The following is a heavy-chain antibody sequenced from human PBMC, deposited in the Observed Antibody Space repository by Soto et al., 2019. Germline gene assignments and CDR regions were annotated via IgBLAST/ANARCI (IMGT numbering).Heavy chain of an antibody. V-gene: IGHV3-9*01. J-gene: IGHJ4*02. Sequence: EVQLVESGGDLVQPGRSLRLSCAASGFNFDDYAMYWVRQAPGKGLEWVSGISWISDNIGYADSVKGRFTISRDNAKNSLYLQMNSLRAEDTALYYCVKDGDYGSGSLSFDYWGQGTLVTVSS. CDR1: GFNFDDYA. D-gene: IGHD3-10*01. CDR3: VKDGDYGSGSLSFDY. CDR2: ISWISDNI.